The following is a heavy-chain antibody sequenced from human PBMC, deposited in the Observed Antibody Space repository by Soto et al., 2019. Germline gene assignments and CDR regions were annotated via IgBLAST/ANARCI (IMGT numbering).Heavy chain of an antibody. V-gene: IGHV3-21*01. CDR1: GFTFNDFS. CDR3: VRDIGLHSRSGYMDV. D-gene: IGHD4-4*01. J-gene: IGHJ6*03. Sequence: EVQMVESGGGLITPGESLRLSRAASGFTFNDFSMNWVRQAAGRGPEWVSSIDTTSGYIYYADSVKGRFTISRDNAKNSLYLQMYSLRADDTAVYHCVRDIGLHSRSGYMDVWGRGTAVTVSS. CDR2: IDTTSGYI.